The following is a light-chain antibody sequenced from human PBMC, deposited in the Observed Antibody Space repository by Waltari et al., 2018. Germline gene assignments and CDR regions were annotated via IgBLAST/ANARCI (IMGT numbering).Light chain of an antibody. CDR1: RSDIGDYNY. J-gene: IGLJ2*01. CDR3: SSYRSTISVV. Sequence: QSALTQPASVSGSPGQSITISCTGTRSDIGDYNYVSWYQHHPGKAPKLIIFDVTNRPSGVSDRFSGSKSGNTASLTISALQAEDEGDYYCSSYRSTISVVFGGGTKVTVL. V-gene: IGLV2-14*03. CDR2: DVT.